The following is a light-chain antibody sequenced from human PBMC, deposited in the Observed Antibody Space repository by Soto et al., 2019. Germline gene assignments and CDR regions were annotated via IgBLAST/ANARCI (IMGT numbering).Light chain of an antibody. Sequence: DIQMTHSPAALSVSVGERVTITCQASQDIYIYLNWYQQKQGEAPNLLIYDASNLETGVPSRFSGSGSGTHFTLTITSLQPEDVATYYCQQYDTLPPFTFGPGTRLDLK. CDR3: QQYDTLPPFT. CDR1: QDIYIY. V-gene: IGKV1-33*01. CDR2: DAS. J-gene: IGKJ2*01.